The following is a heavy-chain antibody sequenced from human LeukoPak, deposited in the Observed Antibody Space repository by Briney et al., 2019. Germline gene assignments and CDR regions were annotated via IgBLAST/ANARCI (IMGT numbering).Heavy chain of an antibody. Sequence: GGSLRLSCAASGFTFDDYAMHWVRQAPGKGLEWVSSISSSSSYIYYADSVKGRFTISRDNAKNSLYLQMNSLRAEDTAVYYCARVFGDDAFDIWGQGTMVTVSS. J-gene: IGHJ3*02. CDR1: GFTFDDYA. CDR3: ARVFGDDAFDI. V-gene: IGHV3-21*01. D-gene: IGHD3-10*02. CDR2: ISSSSSYI.